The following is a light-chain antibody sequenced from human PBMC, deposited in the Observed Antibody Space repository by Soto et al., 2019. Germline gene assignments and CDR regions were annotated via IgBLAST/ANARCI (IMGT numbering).Light chain of an antibody. J-gene: IGLJ2*01. CDR1: RGHSNYA. V-gene: IGLV4-69*01. Sequence: QLVLTQSPSASASLGASVKLNCTLSRGHSNYAIAWHQQQPEKGPRFLMKLNSDGSHSKGDGIPDRFSGSSSGAERYLTISTLQSEDEADYYCQTWVTGIHIFGGGTKVTVL. CDR3: QTWVTGIHI. CDR2: LNSDGSH.